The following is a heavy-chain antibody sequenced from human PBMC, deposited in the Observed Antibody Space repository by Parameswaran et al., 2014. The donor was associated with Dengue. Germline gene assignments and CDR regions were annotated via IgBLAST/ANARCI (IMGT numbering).Heavy chain of an antibody. J-gene: IGHJ4*02. V-gene: IGHV1-46*01. D-gene: IGHD3-22*01. Sequence: WVRQAPGQGLDWMGIINPSGGSTNYARKFQGRVTMTRDTSTSTVYMELSSLRSDDTAVYFCARERDYYDNSGRLAYWGQGTLVTV. CDR2: INPSGGST. CDR3: ARERDYYDNSGRLAY.